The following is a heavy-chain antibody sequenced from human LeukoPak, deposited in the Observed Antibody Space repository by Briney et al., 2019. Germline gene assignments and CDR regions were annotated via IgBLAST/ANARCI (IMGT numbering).Heavy chain of an antibody. V-gene: IGHV3-48*01. J-gene: IGHJ4*02. D-gene: IGHD5-24*01. Sequence: GGSLRLFCAASGFTFRDYSMNGVRQAPGKGLEWISYIGIDSGNTNYADSVKGRFTISGDKAKNSLYLQMNSLRVEDTAVYYCARDYKYAFDNWGQGTLVTVSS. CDR3: ARDYKYAFDN. CDR2: IGIDSGNT. CDR1: GFTFRDYS.